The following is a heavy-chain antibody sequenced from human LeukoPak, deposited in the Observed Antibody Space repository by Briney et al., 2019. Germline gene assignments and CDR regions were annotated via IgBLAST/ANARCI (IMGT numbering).Heavy chain of an antibody. J-gene: IGHJ6*03. V-gene: IGHV3-11*01. CDR1: GFTFSDYY. CDR2: ISSSGSTI. Sequence: GGSLRLSCAASGFTFSDYYMSWIRQAPGKGLEWVSYISSSGSTIYYADSVKDRFTISRDNAKNSLYLQMNSLRAEDTAVYYCARGVSGSYYYYYMDVWGKGTTVTISS. CDR3: ARGVSGSYYYYYMDV. D-gene: IGHD1-26*01.